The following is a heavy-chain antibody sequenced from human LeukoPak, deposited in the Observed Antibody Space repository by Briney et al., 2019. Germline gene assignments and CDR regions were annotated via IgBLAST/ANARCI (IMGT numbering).Heavy chain of an antibody. D-gene: IGHD3-22*01. V-gene: IGHV3-48*02. J-gene: IGHJ3*01. CDR2: IRYSNTAK. CDR3: ARYFERSGFYRDAFDV. Sequence: PGGSLRLSCAASGFTFSTHGMSWVRQAPGKGLEWLSYIRYSNTAKYDAESVKGRFTISRDNAENSLNLHMNSMRDEDTAVYYGARYFERSGFYRDAFDVWGQGTMVTVSS. CDR1: GFTFSTHG.